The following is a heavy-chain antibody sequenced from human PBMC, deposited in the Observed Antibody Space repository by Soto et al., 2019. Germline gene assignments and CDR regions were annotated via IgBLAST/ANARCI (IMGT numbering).Heavy chain of an antibody. CDR2: IIPIFGTA. CDR1: GGTFSSYA. J-gene: IGHJ6*02. D-gene: IGHD3-10*01. Sequence: SVKVSCKASGGTFSSYAISWVRQAPGQGLEWMGGIIPIFGTANYAQKFQGRVTITADKSTSTAYMELSSLRSEDTAVYYCARFDLLWFGELLPLYYGMDVWGQGTTVTVSS. V-gene: IGHV1-69*06. CDR3: ARFDLLWFGELLPLYYGMDV.